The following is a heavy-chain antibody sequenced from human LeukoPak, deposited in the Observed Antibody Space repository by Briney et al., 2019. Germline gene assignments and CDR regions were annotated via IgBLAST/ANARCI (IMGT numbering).Heavy chain of an antibody. V-gene: IGHV1-69*01. CDR3: ALPYDFWSGYSLDY. CDR2: IIPIFGTA. CDR1: GGTFSSYA. D-gene: IGHD3-3*01. J-gene: IGHJ4*02. Sequence: SVKVSCKASGGTFSSYAISWVRQAPEQGLEWMGGIIPIFGTANYAQKFQGRVTITADESTSTAYMELSSLRSEDTAVYYCALPYDFWSGYSLDYWGQGTLVTVSS.